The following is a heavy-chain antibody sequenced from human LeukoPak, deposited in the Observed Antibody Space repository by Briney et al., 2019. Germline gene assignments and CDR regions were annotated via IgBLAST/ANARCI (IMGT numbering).Heavy chain of an antibody. CDR2: ISAYNGNT. J-gene: IGHJ4*02. D-gene: IGHD6-13*01. V-gene: IGHV1-18*01. Sequence: ASVKVSCKASGYTFTSYGISWVRQAPGQGLEWMGWISAYNGNTNYAQKLQGRVTMTTDTSTSTAYMELRSLRSDDTAVYYCARVGPGSSWSFDMGYWGQRTLVTVSS. CDR3: ARVGPGSSWSFDMGY. CDR1: GYTFTSYG.